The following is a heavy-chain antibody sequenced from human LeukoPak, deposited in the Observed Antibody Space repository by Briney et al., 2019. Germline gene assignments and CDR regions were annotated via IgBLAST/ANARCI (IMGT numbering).Heavy chain of an antibody. CDR1: GGSISSNSYY. Sequence: SETLSLTCIVSGGSISSNSYYWGWIRQPPGKGLEWVRTVLYTGNTFYNPSLKSRVTISVDTSKNQFSLKLSTVTAADTAVYYCASRPKYSYGYRGRSVAFDIWGQGTMVTVSS. D-gene: IGHD5-18*01. V-gene: IGHV4-39*07. J-gene: IGHJ3*02. CDR3: ASRPKYSYGYRGRSVAFDI. CDR2: VLYTGNT.